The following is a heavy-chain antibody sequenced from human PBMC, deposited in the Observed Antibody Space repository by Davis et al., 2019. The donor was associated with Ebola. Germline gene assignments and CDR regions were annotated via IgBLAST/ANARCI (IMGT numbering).Heavy chain of an antibody. CDR1: GFTVSSNY. Sequence: GGSLRLSCAASGFTVSSNYMSWVRQALGKGLEWVSVIYSGGSTYYADSVKGRFTISRDNSKNTLYLQMNSLRAEDTAVYYCARMRVLVVYATYNWFDPWGQGTLVTVSS. D-gene: IGHD2-8*02. CDR3: ARMRVLVVYATYNWFDP. J-gene: IGHJ5*02. CDR2: IYSGGST. V-gene: IGHV3-53*01.